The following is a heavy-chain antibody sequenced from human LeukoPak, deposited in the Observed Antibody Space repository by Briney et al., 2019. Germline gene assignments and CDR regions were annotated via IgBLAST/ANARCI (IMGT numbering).Heavy chain of an antibody. CDR3: ARIPSGDSSSHWFDP. Sequence: RASVTVSCKASGGTFSSYAISWVRQAPGQGLEWMGGIIPIFGTTNYAQKFQGRVTITADESTSTAYMELSSLRSEDTAVYYCARIPSGDSSSHWFDPWGQGTLVTVSS. CDR2: IIPIFGTT. D-gene: IGHD6-6*01. CDR1: GGTFSSYA. J-gene: IGHJ5*02. V-gene: IGHV1-69*13.